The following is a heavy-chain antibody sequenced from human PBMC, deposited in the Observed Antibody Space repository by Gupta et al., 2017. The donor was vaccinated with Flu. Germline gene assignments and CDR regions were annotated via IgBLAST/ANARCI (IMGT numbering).Heavy chain of an antibody. Sequence: EVQLLESGGGLVQPGGSLRLSCAASGFTFSSYAMSWVRQAPGKGLEWVSAISGSGGRTYYADSGKGRFTISRDNSKNTWDLQMNSLRAEEKAVYYCAKGRRPRTVTTHLFDYWGQGTLVTVFS. CDR2: ISGSGGRT. CDR1: GFTFSSYA. V-gene: IGHV3-23*01. J-gene: IGHJ4*02. CDR3: AKGRRPRTVTTHLFDY. D-gene: IGHD4-17*01.